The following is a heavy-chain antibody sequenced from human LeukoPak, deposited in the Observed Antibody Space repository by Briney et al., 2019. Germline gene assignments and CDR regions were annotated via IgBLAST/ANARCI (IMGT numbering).Heavy chain of an antibody. CDR1: GFTSSSYE. V-gene: IGHV3-48*03. J-gene: IGHJ4*02. CDR3: ARGPYGDYGQGFDY. CDR2: ISSSGSTI. D-gene: IGHD4-17*01. Sequence: GGSLRPSCAASGFTSSSYEMNWVRQAPGKGLEWVSYISSSGSTIYYADSVKGRFTISRDNAKNSLYLQMNSLRAEDTAVYYCARGPYGDYGQGFDYWGQGTLVTVSS.